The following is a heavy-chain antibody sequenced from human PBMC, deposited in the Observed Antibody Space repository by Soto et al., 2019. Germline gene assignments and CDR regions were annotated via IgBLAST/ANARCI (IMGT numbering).Heavy chain of an antibody. V-gene: IGHV3-49*04. CDR2: IRSKAYGGTT. Sequence: HPGGSLRLSCTASGFSFGDYAMSWVRQAPGKGLEWVGFIRSKAYGGTTEYAASVKGRFTISRDDSKSIAYLQMNSLKTEDTAVYYCTRGKNSVYPYNWFDPWGQGTLVTVSS. J-gene: IGHJ5*02. CDR3: TRGKNSVYPYNWFDP. D-gene: IGHD3-22*01. CDR1: GFSFGDYA.